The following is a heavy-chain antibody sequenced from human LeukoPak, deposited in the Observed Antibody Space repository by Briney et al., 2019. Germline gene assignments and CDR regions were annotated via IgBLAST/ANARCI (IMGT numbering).Heavy chain of an antibody. CDR2: MNPNSGNT. V-gene: IGHV1-8*01. J-gene: IGHJ5*02. CDR1: GYTFTSYD. D-gene: IGHD3-16*01. Sequence: ASVKVSCKASGYTFTSYDINWVRQATGQGLEWMGWMNPNSGNTGYAQKFQGRVTMTRNTSISTAYMELSSLRSEDTAVYYCARGPSYVVTFGGVINWFDPWGQGTLVTVPS. CDR3: ARGPSYVVTFGGVINWFDP.